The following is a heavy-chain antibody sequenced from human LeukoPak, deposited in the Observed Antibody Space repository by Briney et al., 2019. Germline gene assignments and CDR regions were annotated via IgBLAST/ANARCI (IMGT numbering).Heavy chain of an antibody. V-gene: IGHV3-23*01. CDR2: IRGNADTT. D-gene: IGHD3-22*01. CDR3: AKGHGDASGYYYFDY. J-gene: IGHJ4*02. CDR1: GFIFSNYG. Sequence: PGGSLRLSCAASGFIFSNYGMSWVRQAPGKGLEWVSAIRGNADTTYYADSVKGRLTIFRDNSKNMLYLQMNSLRVEDTAVYYCAKGHGDASGYYYFDYWGQGTLVTVSS.